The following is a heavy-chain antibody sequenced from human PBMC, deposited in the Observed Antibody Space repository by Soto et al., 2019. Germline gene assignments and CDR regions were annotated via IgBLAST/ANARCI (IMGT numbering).Heavy chain of an antibody. J-gene: IGHJ4*02. CDR3: LSVEGFEYSVSNVDH. CDR1: GFSFSSYE. Sequence: GSLRLSCAASGFSFSSYEMNWVRQAPGKGLEWVSFINPSGDDMHYAGSVKGRISVSSENVSTSINLQINRLRAEATADYYCLSVEGFEYSVSNVDHWGPVTKVTLST. V-gene: IGHV3-48*03. CDR2: INPSGDDM. D-gene: IGHD1-26*01.